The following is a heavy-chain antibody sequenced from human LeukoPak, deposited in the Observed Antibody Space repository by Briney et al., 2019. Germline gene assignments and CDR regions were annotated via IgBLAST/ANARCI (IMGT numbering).Heavy chain of an antibody. V-gene: IGHV1-2*02. CDR3: ARGVFGVVPGDY. D-gene: IGHD3-3*01. Sequence: GASVKVSCKASGYTFTTYAMNWVRQAPGQGLEWMGWINPNSGGTNYAQKFQGRVTMTRDTSISTAYMELSRLRSDDTAVYYCARGVFGVVPGDYWGQGTLVTVSS. CDR2: INPNSGGT. CDR1: GYTFTTYA. J-gene: IGHJ4*02.